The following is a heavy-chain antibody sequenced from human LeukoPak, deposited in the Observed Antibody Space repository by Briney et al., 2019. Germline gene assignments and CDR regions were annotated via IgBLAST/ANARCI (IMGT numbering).Heavy chain of an antibody. J-gene: IGHJ4*02. V-gene: IGHV3-23*01. D-gene: IGHD1-1*01. CDR2: ISGSGGIT. CDR3: AKDVQSWPTYFDY. CDR1: GFTFSNYA. Sequence: PGGSLRLSCAASGFTFSNYAMSWVRQAPGKGLEWVSAISGSGGITYYADSVKGRSTVSRDNSKNTLYLQVNSLRAADTAVYFCAKDVQSWPTYFDYWGQGTLVTVSS.